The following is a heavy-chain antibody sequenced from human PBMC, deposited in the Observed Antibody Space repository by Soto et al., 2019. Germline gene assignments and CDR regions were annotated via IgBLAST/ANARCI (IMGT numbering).Heavy chain of an antibody. J-gene: IGHJ5*01. D-gene: IGHD1-26*01. CDR3: ARGPDSGGDYAWFES. Sequence: SDTLSLTCTVSGGSISSYYWSWIRQPPGKGLEWIGYIYYSGSTNYNPSLKSRVTISVDTSKNQFSLKLNSLTAADTAVYYCARGPDSGGDYAWFESWGQGTLVTVSS. CDR1: GGSISSYY. V-gene: IGHV4-59*12. CDR2: IYYSGST.